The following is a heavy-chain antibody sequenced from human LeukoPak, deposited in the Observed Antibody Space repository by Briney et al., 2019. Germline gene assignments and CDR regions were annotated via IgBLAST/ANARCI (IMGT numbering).Heavy chain of an antibody. CDR1: GFTFSSYW. Sequence: QPGGSLRLSCAASGFTFSSYWMSWVRQAPGKGLEWVANIKQDGSEKYYVDSVKGRFTISRDNAKNSLYLQMNSLRAEDTAVYYCASGGIISSGYYYVPMQAFDIWGQGTVVTVSS. V-gene: IGHV3-7*01. D-gene: IGHD3-22*01. CDR2: IKQDGSEK. J-gene: IGHJ3*02. CDR3: ASGGIISSGYYYVPMQAFDI.